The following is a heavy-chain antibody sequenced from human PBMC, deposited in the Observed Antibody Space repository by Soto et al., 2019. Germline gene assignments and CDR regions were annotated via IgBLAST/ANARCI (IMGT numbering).Heavy chain of an antibody. CDR1: GYTFTSYA. Sequence: QVQLVQSGAEVKKPGASVKVSCKASGYTFTSYAMHWVRQAPGQRLEWMGWINAGNGNTKYSQKFQGRVTITRDTSASTAYMELSSLRSEDTAVYYCARVQDYDSSGYYFAYWGQGTLVTVSS. D-gene: IGHD3-22*01. J-gene: IGHJ4*02. CDR3: ARVQDYDSSGYYFAY. V-gene: IGHV1-3*01. CDR2: INAGNGNT.